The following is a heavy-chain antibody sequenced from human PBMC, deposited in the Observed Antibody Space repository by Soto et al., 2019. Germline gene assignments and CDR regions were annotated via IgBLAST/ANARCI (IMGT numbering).Heavy chain of an antibody. CDR2: IYPGDSDT. J-gene: IGHJ4*02. Sequence: GESMKISCQGSGYKVSTWHNFSTYWIGWVRQMPGKGLEWMGIIYPGDSDTRYSPSFQGQVTISADKSLSTAYLQWSSLKASDTAMYYSATSTLYSYGYDRGQGTLVTVPS. CDR3: ATSTLYSYGYD. CDR1: GYKVSTWHNFSTYW. V-gene: IGHV5-51*01. D-gene: IGHD5-18*01.